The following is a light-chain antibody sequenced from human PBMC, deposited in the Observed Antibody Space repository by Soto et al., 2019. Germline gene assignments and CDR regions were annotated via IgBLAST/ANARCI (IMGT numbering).Light chain of an antibody. Sequence: EIVLTQSPATLSLSPGERATLSCRASQSVSSSLAWYQQRPGQAPRLLIYDASNRAAAIPARFSGSGSGTDFTLTISSLEPEDFAVYVCQQRSNWPRTLGQGTKLEI. CDR2: DAS. J-gene: IGKJ2*01. V-gene: IGKV3-11*01. CDR3: QQRSNWPRT. CDR1: QSVSSS.